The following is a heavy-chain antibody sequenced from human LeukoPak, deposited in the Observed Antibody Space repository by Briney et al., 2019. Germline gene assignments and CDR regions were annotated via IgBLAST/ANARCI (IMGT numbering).Heavy chain of an antibody. J-gene: IGHJ4*02. CDR2: IHYSGNT. V-gene: IGHV4-59*08. CDR1: GGSISSYY. D-gene: IGHD1-26*01. CDR3: ARHSRTYYDFDY. Sequence: PSETLSLTCTVSGGSISSYYWSWIRQPPKKGLEWIGYIHYSGNTNYNPSLNSRVTISVDTSKNQFSLRLTSVTAADTAVYYCARHSRTYYDFDYWGQGTLVTVSS.